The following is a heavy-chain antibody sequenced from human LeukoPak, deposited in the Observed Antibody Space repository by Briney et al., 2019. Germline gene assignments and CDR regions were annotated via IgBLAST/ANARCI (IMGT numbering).Heavy chain of an antibody. CDR1: GYTLTELS. V-gene: IGHV1-24*01. Sequence: ASVKVSCKVSGYTLTELSMHWVRQAPGKGLEWMGGFDPEDGETIYAQKFQGRVTITADESTSTAYMELSSLRSEDTAVYYCARDSKVYYDSSGYYRDAFDIWGQGTMVTVSS. J-gene: IGHJ3*02. CDR2: FDPEDGET. CDR3: ARDSKVYYDSSGYYRDAFDI. D-gene: IGHD3-22*01.